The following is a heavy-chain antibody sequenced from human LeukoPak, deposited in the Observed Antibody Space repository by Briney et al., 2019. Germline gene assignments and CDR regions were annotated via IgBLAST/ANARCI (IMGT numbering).Heavy chain of an antibody. CDR2: IRSNGIST. V-gene: IGHV3-64*04. Sequence: PGGSLRLSCSASGFTFSNYAMHWVRQAPGKGLEYVSGIRSNGISTHYAGSVKGRFTISRDNSKNTLYLQMNSLRAEDTAVYYCARDGGGRAAAGYFVYWGQGTLVTVSS. CDR1: GFTFSNYA. D-gene: IGHD6-13*01. J-gene: IGHJ4*02. CDR3: ARDGGGRAAAGYFVY.